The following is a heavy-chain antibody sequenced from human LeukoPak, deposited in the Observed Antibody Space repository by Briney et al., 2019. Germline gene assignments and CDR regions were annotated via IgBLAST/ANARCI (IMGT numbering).Heavy chain of an antibody. V-gene: IGHV3-7*01. J-gene: IGHJ4*02. Sequence: GGSLRLSCAASGFTFSSYWMSWVRQAPGKGLEWVANIKQDGSEKYYVDSVKGRFTISRDNAKNSLYLQMNSLRAEDTAVYYCASLYYDFWSGSSHFDYWGQGTLVTVSS. CDR3: ASLYYDFWSGSSHFDY. CDR1: GFTFSSYW. D-gene: IGHD3-3*01. CDR2: IKQDGSEK.